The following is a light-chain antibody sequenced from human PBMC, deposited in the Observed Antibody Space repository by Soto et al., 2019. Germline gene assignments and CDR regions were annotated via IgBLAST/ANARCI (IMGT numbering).Light chain of an antibody. J-gene: IGKJ1*01. V-gene: IGKV3-15*01. CDR2: GAS. CDR1: QSVSSN. Sequence: IVLTQSPGTLSLSPGERATLSCRASQSVSSNLAWYQQKPGQAPRLLIHGASTRATGIPGRFSGSGSGTDFTLIISSLQSEDFAVYYCQQYNEWPETFGHGTKVDIK. CDR3: QQYNEWPET.